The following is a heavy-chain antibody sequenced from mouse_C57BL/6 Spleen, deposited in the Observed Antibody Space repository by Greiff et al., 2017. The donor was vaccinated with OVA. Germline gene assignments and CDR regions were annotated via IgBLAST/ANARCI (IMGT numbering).Heavy chain of an antibody. J-gene: IGHJ3*01. V-gene: IGHV1-80*01. CDR3: ARGGPEGFAY. CDR1: GYAFTSYW. Sequence: VQLQESGAELVKPGASVKISCKASGYAFTSYWLNWVKQRPGKGLEWIGQIYPGDGVTNYNGKFKGKATLTADKSSSTAYMQVSSLTSEDSAVYFCARGGPEGFAYWGQGTLVTVSA. CDR2: IYPGDGVT.